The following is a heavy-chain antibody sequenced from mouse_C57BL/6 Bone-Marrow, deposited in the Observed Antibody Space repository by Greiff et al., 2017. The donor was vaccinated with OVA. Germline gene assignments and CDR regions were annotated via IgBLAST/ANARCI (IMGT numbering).Heavy chain of an antibody. CDR1: GYTFTTYP. CDR3: ARRGGYDLLYAMDY. Sequence: QVHVKQSGAELVKPGASVKMSCKASGYTFTTYPIEWMKQNHGKSLEWIGNFHPYNDDTKYNEKFKGKATLTVEKSSSTVYLELSRLTSDDSAVYYCARRGGYDLLYAMDYWGQGTSVTVSS. J-gene: IGHJ4*01. D-gene: IGHD2-2*01. CDR2: FHPYNDDT. V-gene: IGHV1-47*01.